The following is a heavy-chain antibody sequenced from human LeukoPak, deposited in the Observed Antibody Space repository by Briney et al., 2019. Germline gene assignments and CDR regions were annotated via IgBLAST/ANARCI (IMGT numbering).Heavy chain of an antibody. Sequence: SQTLSLTCTVSGASIRSGDYYWSWIRQPPGKGLEWIGYIYDSGSTYYNPSLKSRITISVDTSENRFSLKLSSVTAADTAVYYCARQYEYIIDYWGQGTLVTVSS. CDR2: IYDSGST. D-gene: IGHD6-6*01. J-gene: IGHJ4*02. CDR1: GASIRSGDYY. V-gene: IGHV4-30-4*01. CDR3: ARQYEYIIDY.